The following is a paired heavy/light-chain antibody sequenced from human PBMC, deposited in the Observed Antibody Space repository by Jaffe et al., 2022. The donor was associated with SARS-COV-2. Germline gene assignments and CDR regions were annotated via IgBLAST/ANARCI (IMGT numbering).Light chain of an antibody. CDR3: QQSYRTPLT. Sequence: DIEITQSPSSLSASVGDRVTITCRASQSISTYLNWYQQKPGKAPNLLIYDASSLQSGVPSRFSGSGSGTDFTLTISSLQPEDFAAYYCQQSYRTPLTVGQGTKVEIK. J-gene: IGKJ1*01. CDR1: QSISTY. CDR2: DAS. V-gene: IGKV1-39*01.
Heavy chain of an antibody. D-gene: IGHD3-3*01. CDR2: ISETGTST. CDR1: GFTFSNYA. J-gene: IGHJ4*02. Sequence: EVHLLESGGGLVQPGGSLRLSCAASGFTFSNYAMTWVRQAPGKGLEWVSTISETGTSTFYTDSVKGRFTISRDNSMNTVYLQMDSLRADDAAVYYCAKREYYDVWSDWGQGTLVTVSS. CDR3: AKREYYDVWSD. V-gene: IGHV3-23*01.